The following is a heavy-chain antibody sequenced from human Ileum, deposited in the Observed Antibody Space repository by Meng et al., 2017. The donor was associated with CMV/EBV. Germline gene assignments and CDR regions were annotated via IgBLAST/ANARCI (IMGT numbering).Heavy chain of an antibody. Sequence: QVHLKGPGPGLVTPSQTLSLTCTVSGESISDGAYYWSWIRQSPEKGLEWIGHVYYTGTTYYNRSLRSRVAISIDTSNNEFSLKLSSVTAADTAVYYCARMPGRRFDSWGQGTLVTVSS. D-gene: IGHD2-2*01. CDR3: ARMPGRRFDS. J-gene: IGHJ5*01. CDR2: VYYTGTT. CDR1: GESISDGAYY. V-gene: IGHV4-30-4*08.